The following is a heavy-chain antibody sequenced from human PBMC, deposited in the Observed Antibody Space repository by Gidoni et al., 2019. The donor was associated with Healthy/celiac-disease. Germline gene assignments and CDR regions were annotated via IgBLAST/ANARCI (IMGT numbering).Heavy chain of an antibody. V-gene: IGHV1-69*01. D-gene: IGHD1-26*01. J-gene: IGHJ4*02. CDR1: GGTFSSSS. CDR2: IIPIFGTA. CDR3: TRDRIVGATLYYFDY. Sequence: QVQLVQSGAEVKKPGSSVKVSCKASGGTFSSSSISWVRQAPGQGLGWMGGIIPIFGTANYAQKFQGRGTITADESTSTAYMELSSLRSEDTAVYYCTRDRIVGATLYYFDYWGQGTLVTVSS.